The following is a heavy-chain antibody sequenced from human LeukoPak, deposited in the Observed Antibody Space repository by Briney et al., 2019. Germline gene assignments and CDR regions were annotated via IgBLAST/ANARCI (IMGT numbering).Heavy chain of an antibody. J-gene: IGHJ5*02. CDR1: GGSFSGYY. CDR3: ARYGGGIGEDWFDP. D-gene: IGHD2-15*01. CDR2: INHSGST. Sequence: SETLSLTCAVYGGSFSGYYWSWIRQPPGKGLEWIGEINHSGSTNYNPSLKSRVTISVDTSKNQFSLKLSSVTAADTAVYYCARYGGGIGEDWFDPWGQGTLVTVSS. V-gene: IGHV4-34*01.